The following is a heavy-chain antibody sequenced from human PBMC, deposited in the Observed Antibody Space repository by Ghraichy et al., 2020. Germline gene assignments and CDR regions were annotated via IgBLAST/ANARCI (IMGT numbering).Heavy chain of an antibody. CDR2: ISGHGLTT. D-gene: IGHD3-16*01. J-gene: IGHJ4*02. CDR1: GFDSKGYW. CDR3: TRDPHIEGAY. V-gene: IGHV3-74*01. Sequence: GESLNTSCAASGFDSKGYWMHWVRQTPGRALEWVCRISGHGLTTTYADSVKGRFTIFRDKAANTVLLQMNSLRVEDTAVYYCTRDPHIEGAYWGLGTLVTVSS.